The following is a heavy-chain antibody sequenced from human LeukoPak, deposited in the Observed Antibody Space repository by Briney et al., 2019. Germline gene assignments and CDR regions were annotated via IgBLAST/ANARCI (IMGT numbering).Heavy chain of an antibody. Sequence: GGSLRLSCAASGFTFSDYYMSWIRQAPGKGPEWVSYISSSGSTIYYADSVKGRFTISRDNAKNSLYLQMNSLRAEDTAVYYCRGTSRYYYYMDVWGKGTTVTVSS. J-gene: IGHJ6*03. D-gene: IGHD3-16*01. CDR2: ISSSGSTI. CDR1: GFTFSDYY. V-gene: IGHV3-11*01. CDR3: RGTSRYYYYMDV.